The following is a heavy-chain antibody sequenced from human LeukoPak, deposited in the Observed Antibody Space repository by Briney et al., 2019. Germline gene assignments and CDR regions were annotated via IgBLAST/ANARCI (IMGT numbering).Heavy chain of an antibody. CDR1: GGSISRYY. J-gene: IGHJ4*02. CDR2: IYSGGST. D-gene: IGHD6-6*01. Sequence: SETLSLTCTVSGGSISRYYWSWFRQPAGKGLEWIGRIYSGGSTNYNPSLKSRVTMSVDTSKNQFSLNLSSVTAADTAVYYCARYPLAFDFWGQGTLVTVSS. V-gene: IGHV4-4*07. CDR3: ARYPLAFDF.